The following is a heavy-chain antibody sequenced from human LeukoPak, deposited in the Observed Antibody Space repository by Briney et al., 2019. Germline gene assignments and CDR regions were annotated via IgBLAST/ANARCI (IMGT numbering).Heavy chain of an antibody. V-gene: IGHV1-24*01. J-gene: IGHJ4*02. CDR3: ATVSWLRLHGGYYFDY. D-gene: IGHD5-12*01. CDR1: GYTLTELS. Sequence: ASVKVSCKVSGYTLTELSMHWVRQAPGKGLEWMGGFDPGDGETIYAQKFQGRVTMTEDTSTDTAYMELSSLRSEDTAVYYCATVSWLRLHGGYYFDYWGQGTLVTVSS. CDR2: FDPGDGET.